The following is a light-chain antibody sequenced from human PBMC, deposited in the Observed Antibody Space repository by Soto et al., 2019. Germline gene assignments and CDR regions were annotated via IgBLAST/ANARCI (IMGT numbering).Light chain of an antibody. V-gene: IGKV3-20*01. J-gene: IGKJ1*01. Sequence: ENVLTVSPGTLSLSTGERATLSCRASQSVSSSSLAWYQQKPGQAPRLLIFGASSRATGIPDRFSGSGSGTDFTLTISRLEPEDFAVYYCQQYAGSSTFGQGTKVDIK. CDR2: GAS. CDR3: QQYAGSST. CDR1: QSVSSSS.